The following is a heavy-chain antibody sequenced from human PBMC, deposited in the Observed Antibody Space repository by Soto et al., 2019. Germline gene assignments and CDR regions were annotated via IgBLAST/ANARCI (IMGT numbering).Heavy chain of an antibody. J-gene: IGHJ4*02. V-gene: IGHV3-48*02. CDR3: ARDRGVLVPGDNDY. CDR1: GFSFRSSS. D-gene: IGHD2-2*01. CDR2: ISSSSSTI. Sequence: GGSLRLSCAASGFSFRSSSMNWVRQAPGKGLEWASYISSSSSTIYYADSVRGRFTISRDNAKNSLYLQMNSLRDEDTALYYCARDRGVLVPGDNDYWGQGTLVTVSS.